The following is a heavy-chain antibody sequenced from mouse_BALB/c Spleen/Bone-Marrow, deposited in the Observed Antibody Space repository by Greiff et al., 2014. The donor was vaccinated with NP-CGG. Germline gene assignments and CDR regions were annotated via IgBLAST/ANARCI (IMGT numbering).Heavy chain of an antibody. Sequence: VQLKESGGGLVKPGGSLKLSCAASGFTFSTYAMSWVRQTPGKRLEWVATINTGGTYIYYADSVKGRFTISRDNAKNTLYLQMSSLRSEDTAMFYCARPRMITTYFDVWGAGTTVTVSS. CDR3: ARPRMITTYFDV. CDR1: GFTFSTYA. V-gene: IGHV5-9-3*01. J-gene: IGHJ1*01. D-gene: IGHD2-4*01. CDR2: INTGGTYI.